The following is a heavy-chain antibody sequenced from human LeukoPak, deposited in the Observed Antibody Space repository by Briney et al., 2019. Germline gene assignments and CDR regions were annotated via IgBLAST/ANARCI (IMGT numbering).Heavy chain of an antibody. Sequence: TSETLSLTCTVSGDSVSSGNYYLSWIRQPPGKGLDWITYMSPSGTTKYNPSLKSRVTTSVDTSRTQFSLRLSSVTAADTAVYYCARGQDDRSGTFDYWGQGILVTVSS. CDR1: GDSVSSGNYY. J-gene: IGHJ4*02. CDR3: ARGQDDRSGTFDY. D-gene: IGHD3-22*01. CDR2: MSPSGTT. V-gene: IGHV4-61*01.